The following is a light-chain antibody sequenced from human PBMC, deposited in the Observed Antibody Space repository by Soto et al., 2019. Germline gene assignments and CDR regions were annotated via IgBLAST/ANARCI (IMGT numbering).Light chain of an antibody. CDR1: ENIDNY. Sequence: DIQMTQSPSSVSASVGDRVTFTCRASENIDNYLAWYQQKPGKAPKLLIYLASTLQSGVPSRFRGSGYGRDFSLTVSSLQPEDFATYICQQGYDLPITFGGGTKGEI. V-gene: IGKV1D-12*01. CDR3: QQGYDLPIT. CDR2: LAS. J-gene: IGKJ4*01.